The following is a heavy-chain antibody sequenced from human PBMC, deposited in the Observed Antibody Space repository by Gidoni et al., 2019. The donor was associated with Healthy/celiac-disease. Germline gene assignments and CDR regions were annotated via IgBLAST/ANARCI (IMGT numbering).Heavy chain of an antibody. V-gene: IGHV2-70*15. CDR2: IDWDDDK. CDR3: ARIGVAAGGGDY. D-gene: IGHD6-13*01. CDR1: GFSLRTSGMC. J-gene: IGHJ4*02. Sequence: QVTLRESGPALVQPTQPLTLTCTFSGFSLRTSGMCVSWIRQPPGKPLEWLARIDWDDDKYYSPSLKTRLTISKDTSKNQVVLTMTNMDPVDTATYYCARIGVAAGGGDYWGQGTLVTVSS.